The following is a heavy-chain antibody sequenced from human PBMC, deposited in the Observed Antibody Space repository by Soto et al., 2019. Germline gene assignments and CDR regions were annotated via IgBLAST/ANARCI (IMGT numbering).Heavy chain of an antibody. J-gene: IGHJ6*02. V-gene: IGHV4-34*01. CDR2: INHSGST. CDR1: GGSFSGYY. CDR3: ARGGRGTSSYYYGMDV. D-gene: IGHD1-1*01. Sequence: QVQLQQWGAGLLKPSETLSLTCAVYGGSFSGYYWSWIRQPPGKGLEWIGEINHSGSTNYNPSLNSRVTISVDTSKNQFSLKLSSVTAADTAVYYCARGGRGTSSYYYGMDVWGQGTTVTVSS.